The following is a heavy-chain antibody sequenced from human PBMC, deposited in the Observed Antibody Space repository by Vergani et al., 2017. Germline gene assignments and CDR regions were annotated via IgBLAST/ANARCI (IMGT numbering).Heavy chain of an antibody. Sequence: EVQLVQSGAEVKKPGESLKISCKGSGYSFTSYWIGWVRQMPGKGLEWMGIIYPGDSDTRYSPSFQGQVTISADKSISTAYLQWSSLKASDTAMYYCATHDPRYCSGGSCFGFSGSHHTDAFDIWGQGTMVTVSS. D-gene: IGHD2-15*01. J-gene: IGHJ3*02. CDR2: IYPGDSDT. CDR1: GYSFTSYW. CDR3: ATHDPRYCSGGSCFGFSGSHHTDAFDI. V-gene: IGHV5-51*01.